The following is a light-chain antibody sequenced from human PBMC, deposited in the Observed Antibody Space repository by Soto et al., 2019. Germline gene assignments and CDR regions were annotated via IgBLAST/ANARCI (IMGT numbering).Light chain of an antibody. CDR1: SGSVSTSYY. CDR2: STN. V-gene: IGLV8-61*01. J-gene: IGLJ3*02. Sequence: QTVVTQEPSFSVSPGGTVTLTCGLSSGSVSTSYYPSWYQQTPDQAPRTLIYSTNTRSSGVPDRFSGSILGNKAALTITGAQADDESDYSCVLYMGSGICWVFGGGTKLTVL. CDR3: VLYMGSGICWV.